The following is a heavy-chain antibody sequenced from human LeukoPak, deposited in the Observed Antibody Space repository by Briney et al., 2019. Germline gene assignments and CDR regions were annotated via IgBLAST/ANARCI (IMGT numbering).Heavy chain of an antibody. J-gene: IGHJ3*02. D-gene: IGHD3-22*01. CDR1: GFTFSSYA. CDR2: ISGSAYST. V-gene: IGHV3-23*01. Sequence: GGSLRLSCAASGFTFSSYAMTWVRQAPGKGLEWISAISGSAYSTSYADSVKGRFTISGDNSKNTLYLQMNSLRAEDTAVYYCARNSSGFKLGDAFDIWGQGTMVTVSS. CDR3: ARNSSGFKLGDAFDI.